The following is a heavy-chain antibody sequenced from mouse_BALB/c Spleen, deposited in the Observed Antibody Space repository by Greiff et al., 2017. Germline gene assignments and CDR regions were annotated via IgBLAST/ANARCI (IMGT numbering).Heavy chain of an antibody. J-gene: IGHJ4*01. V-gene: IGHV5-9-4*01. D-gene: IGHD3-2*02. Sequence: DVKLVESGGGLVKPGGSLKLSCAASGFTFSSYAMSWVRQSPEKRLEWVAEISSGGSYTYYPDTVTGRFTISRDNAKNTLYLEMSSLRSEDTAMYYCARDQDYAMDYWGQGTSVTVSS. CDR3: ARDQDYAMDY. CDR2: ISSGGSYT. CDR1: GFTFSSYA.